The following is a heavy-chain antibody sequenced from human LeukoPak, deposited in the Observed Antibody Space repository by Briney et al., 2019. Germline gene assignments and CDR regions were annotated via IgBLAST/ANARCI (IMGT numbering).Heavy chain of an antibody. D-gene: IGHD6-19*01. V-gene: IGHV3-23*01. CDR2: ISGSGGST. Sequence: GGSLRLSCAASGLTFSSYAMSWVRQAPGKGLEWVSAISGSGGSTYYADSVKGRFTISRDNSKNTLYLQMNSLRAEDTAVYYCAKDSFSSGWYDYWGQGTLVTVSS. J-gene: IGHJ4*02. CDR1: GLTFSSYA. CDR3: AKDSFSSGWYDY.